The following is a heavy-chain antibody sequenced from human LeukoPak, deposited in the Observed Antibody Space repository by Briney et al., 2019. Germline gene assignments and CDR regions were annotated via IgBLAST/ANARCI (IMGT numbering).Heavy chain of an antibody. Sequence: GGSLRLSCAASGFTFSSCAMNWVRQAPGEGLEWVSAISGSGGSTYYADSVKGRFTISRDNSKNTLYLQMNSLRAEDTAVYYCARVYWNDHFDYWGQGTLVTVSS. CDR1: GFTFSSCA. CDR3: ARVYWNDHFDY. V-gene: IGHV3-23*01. CDR2: ISGSGGST. J-gene: IGHJ4*02. D-gene: IGHD1-1*01.